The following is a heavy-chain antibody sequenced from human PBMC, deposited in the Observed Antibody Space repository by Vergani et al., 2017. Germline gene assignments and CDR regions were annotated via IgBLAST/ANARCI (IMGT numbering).Heavy chain of an antibody. D-gene: IGHD2-21*02. CDR1: GFTFSSYG. V-gene: IGHV3-30*02. J-gene: IGHJ2*01. Sequence: QVQLVESGGGVVQPGGSLRLSCAASGFTFSSYGMHWVRQAPGKGLEWVAFIRYAGSNKYYADSVKGRFTISRDNSKNTLYLQMNSLRAEDTAVYYCAEDYCGGDCYYGVNWDIDLWGRGTLVTVSS. CDR2: IRYAGSNK. CDR3: AEDYCGGDCYYGVNWDIDL.